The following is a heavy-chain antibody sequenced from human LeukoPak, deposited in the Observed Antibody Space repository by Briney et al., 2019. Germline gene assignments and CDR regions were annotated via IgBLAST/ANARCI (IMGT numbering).Heavy chain of an antibody. CDR3: AREFSRYCSSTSCYPGLWFGEDFHFDY. Sequence: SVKVSCKASGGTFSSYAISWVRQAPGPGLEWMGGIIPTFGTANYAQKFQGRVTITADESTSTAYMELSSLRSEDTAVYYCAREFSRYCSSTSCYPGLWFGEDFHFDYWGQGTLVTVSS. CDR1: GGTFSSYA. V-gene: IGHV1-69*13. CDR2: IIPTFGTA. D-gene: IGHD2-2*01. J-gene: IGHJ4*02.